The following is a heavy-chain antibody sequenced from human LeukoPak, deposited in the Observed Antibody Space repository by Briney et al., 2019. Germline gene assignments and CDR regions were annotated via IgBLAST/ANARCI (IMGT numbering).Heavy chain of an antibody. CDR1: GGTFSSYA. J-gene: IGHJ6*03. Sequence: SVKVSCKASGGTFSSYAISWVRQAPGQGLEWMGGIIPIFGTANYAQKFQGRVTITADESTSTAYMELSSLRSEDTAVYYCARGAPGESPLDYYYYYMDVWGKGTTVTVSS. V-gene: IGHV1-69*13. CDR2: IIPIFGTA. D-gene: IGHD3-10*01. CDR3: ARGAPGESPLDYYYYYMDV.